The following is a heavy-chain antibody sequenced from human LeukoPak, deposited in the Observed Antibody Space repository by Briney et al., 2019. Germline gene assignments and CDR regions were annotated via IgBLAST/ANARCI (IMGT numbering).Heavy chain of an antibody. CDR3: ARSRGGGYNYFYMDL. D-gene: IGHD5-24*01. V-gene: IGHV4-59*01. CDR1: GASINSYF. Sequence: SETLSLTCSVSGASINSYFWNWVRQAPGKGLEWLGYIYYTGTTDYNPSLKSRVTMSVDMSKNQYSLNLRSVTAADTAVYYCARSRGGGYNYFYMDLWGKGTTVTVSS. J-gene: IGHJ6*03. CDR2: IYYTGTT.